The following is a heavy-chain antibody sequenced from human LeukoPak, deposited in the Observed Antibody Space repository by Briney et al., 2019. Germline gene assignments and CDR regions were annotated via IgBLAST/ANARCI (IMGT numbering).Heavy chain of an antibody. CDR2: ISGSGGST. CDR1: GFTFSSYA. Sequence: GGSLRLSCAASGFTFSSYAMSWVRQAPGKGLEWVSAISGSGGSTYYADSAKGRFTISRDNSKNTLYLQMNSLRAEDTAVYYCAKDRSPGTTPFYYFDYWGQGTLVTVSS. D-gene: IGHD1-7*01. J-gene: IGHJ4*02. CDR3: AKDRSPGTTPFYYFDY. V-gene: IGHV3-23*01.